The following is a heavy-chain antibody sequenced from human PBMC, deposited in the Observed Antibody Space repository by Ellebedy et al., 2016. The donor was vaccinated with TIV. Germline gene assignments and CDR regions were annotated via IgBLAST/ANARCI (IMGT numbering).Heavy chain of an antibody. CDR3: ARFRRTGNFFDY. Sequence: ASVTVSCKASGFNFTNYGITWVRQAPGQGLEWMGWISAYNGNTKYAHKLQDRITLTTDTSTSTAYMELRSLKSDDTAVYYCARFRRTGNFFDYWGQGTLITVSS. D-gene: IGHD1-14*01. CDR2: ISAYNGNT. V-gene: IGHV1-18*04. J-gene: IGHJ4*02. CDR1: GFNFTNYG.